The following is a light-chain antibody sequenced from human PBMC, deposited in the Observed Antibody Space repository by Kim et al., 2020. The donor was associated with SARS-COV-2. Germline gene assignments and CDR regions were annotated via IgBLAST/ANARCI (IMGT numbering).Light chain of an antibody. Sequence: EIVMAQSPATLSVSPGERATLSCRASQSLNSRLAWYQQKLGQAPRLLIYCASTRATGIPARFSGSGSGTDFTLTISSLQSEDFAVYYCQQYNDWPLTFGGGTKVDIK. J-gene: IGKJ4*01. CDR3: QQYNDWPLT. CDR2: CAS. CDR1: QSLNSR. V-gene: IGKV3-15*01.